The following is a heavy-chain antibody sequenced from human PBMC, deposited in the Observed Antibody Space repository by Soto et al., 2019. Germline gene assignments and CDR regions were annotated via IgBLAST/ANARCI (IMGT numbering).Heavy chain of an antibody. CDR1: GGSISSNSYY. V-gene: IGHV4-39*01. CDR2: LYYSGTT. J-gene: IGHJ5*02. CDR3: ATSTPTEPLLGTPRDWFDP. Sequence: SETLSLTCSVSGGSISSNSYYWAWIRQPPGKGLEWIGTLYYSGTTYSTASLKSRVIISVDTSKNQFSLKLTSVTAADTAVYHCATSTPTEPLLGTPRDWFDPWGQGTLVTVSS. D-gene: IGHD2-15*01.